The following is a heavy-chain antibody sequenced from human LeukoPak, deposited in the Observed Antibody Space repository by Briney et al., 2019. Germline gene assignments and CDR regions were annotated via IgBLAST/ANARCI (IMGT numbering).Heavy chain of an antibody. CDR3: ARAIEGYSYGYEFDY. CDR2: ISPHNGNA. Sequence: GASVKVSCKASGYNFFTYGITWVRQAPGQGLEWMGWISPHNGNANYAQKFQDRVIMTTDTSTNTAFMEVRSLRSDDTAMYYCARAIEGYSYGYEFDYWGQGTLVTVSS. J-gene: IGHJ4*02. CDR1: GYNFFTYG. V-gene: IGHV1-18*01. D-gene: IGHD5-18*01.